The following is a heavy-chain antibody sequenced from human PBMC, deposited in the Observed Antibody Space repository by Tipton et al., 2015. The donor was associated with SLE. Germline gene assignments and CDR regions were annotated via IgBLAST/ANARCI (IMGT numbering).Heavy chain of an antibody. CDR2: IYDSGNT. V-gene: IGHV4-59*01. CDR3: VRNNWGRHSWYFDL. Sequence: TLSLTCTVSGGSISSYSWSWIRQPPGKGLQWIGYIYDSGNTRYNPSLKSRVTISVDTSKSQFSLKLTSVTAADTAKYFCVRNNWGRHSWYFDLWGRGAPVTVSS. J-gene: IGHJ2*01. CDR1: GGSISSYS. D-gene: IGHD7-27*01.